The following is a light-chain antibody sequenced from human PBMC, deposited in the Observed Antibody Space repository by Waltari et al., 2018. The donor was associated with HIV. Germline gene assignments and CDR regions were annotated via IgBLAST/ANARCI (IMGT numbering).Light chain of an antibody. CDR3: QQRGTWPLVT. J-gene: IGKJ4*01. V-gene: IGKV3-11*01. Sequence: EIALTQSPATLSVSPGERAVLSCRASQSVRRHLAWYQQKSGQGTRLLISETSARAAGTPGRFNGSGSGTDFVLTITDVEPGDVAVYYCQQRGTWPLVTFGGGTKVE. CDR2: ETS. CDR1: QSVRRH.